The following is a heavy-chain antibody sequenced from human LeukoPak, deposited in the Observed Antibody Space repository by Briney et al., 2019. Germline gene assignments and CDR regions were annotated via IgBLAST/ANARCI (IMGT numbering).Heavy chain of an antibody. V-gene: IGHV3-30*18. CDR2: ISYDGSNK. J-gene: IGHJ4*02. Sequence: GGSLRLSCAASGFTFSSYGMHWVRQAPGKGLEWVAVISYDGSNKYYAVSVKGRFTISRDNSKNTLYLQMNSLRAEDTAVYYCAKDLRTVVTWVDYWGQGTLVTVSS. CDR1: GFTFSSYG. CDR3: AKDLRTVVTWVDY. D-gene: IGHD4-23*01.